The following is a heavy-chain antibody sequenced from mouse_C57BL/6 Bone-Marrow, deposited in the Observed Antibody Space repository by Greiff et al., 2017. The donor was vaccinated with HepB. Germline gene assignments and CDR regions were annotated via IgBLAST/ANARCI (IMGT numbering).Heavy chain of an antibody. CDR1: GFSFTSYG. Sequence: VQGVESGPGLVQPSQSLSITCTVSGFSFTSYGVHWVRQSPGKGLEWLGVIWSGGSTDYNAAFISRLSISKDNSKSQVFFKMNSLQADDTAIYYCARRRVYYRYAMDYWGQGTSVTVSS. D-gene: IGHD2-14*01. J-gene: IGHJ4*01. CDR3: ARRRVYYRYAMDY. CDR2: IWSGGST. V-gene: IGHV2-2*01.